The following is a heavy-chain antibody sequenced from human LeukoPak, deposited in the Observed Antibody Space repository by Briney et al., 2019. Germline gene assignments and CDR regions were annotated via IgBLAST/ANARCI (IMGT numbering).Heavy chain of an antibody. Sequence: PGGSLRLSCAASGFTFSSYGMHWVRQAPGKGLEWVAVISYDGSNKYYADSVKGRFTISRDNSKNTLYLQMNSLRAEDTAVYYCAKGVGYCSGGSCYFVPGYFDYWGQGTLVTVS. CDR2: ISYDGSNK. CDR1: GFTFSSYG. D-gene: IGHD2-15*01. CDR3: AKGVGYCSGGSCYFVPGYFDY. V-gene: IGHV3-30*18. J-gene: IGHJ4*02.